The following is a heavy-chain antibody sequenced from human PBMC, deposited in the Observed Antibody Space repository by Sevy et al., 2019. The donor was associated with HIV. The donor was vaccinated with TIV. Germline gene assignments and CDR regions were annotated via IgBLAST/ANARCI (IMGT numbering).Heavy chain of an antibody. J-gene: IGHJ3*02. CDR2: ISGRGGRT. V-gene: IGHV3-23*01. Sequence: GGSLRLSCAASGFTFSSYAMSWVRQAPGKGRGWVSAISGRGGRTYYADSVKGRFTISRDNSKNTLYLQMNSLRAEDTAVYYCAKGFSSSWFDDAFDIWGQGTMVTVSS. D-gene: IGHD6-13*01. CDR3: AKGFSSSWFDDAFDI. CDR1: GFTFSSYA.